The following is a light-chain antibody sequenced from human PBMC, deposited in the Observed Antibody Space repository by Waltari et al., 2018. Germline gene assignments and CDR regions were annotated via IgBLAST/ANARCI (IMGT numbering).Light chain of an antibody. CDR3: QSADTDFANHVL. CDR2: KDT. J-gene: IGLJ2*01. CDR1: ALPKLY. Sequence: SYDLTQPPSVSVSPGQTARINCSGNALPKLYSYWYQQKPGQAPLLLIYKDTQRASGIPERFSGSTSGTTVTLTISGVQAEDAADYYCQSADTDFANHVLFGGGTQLTVL. V-gene: IGLV3-25*03.